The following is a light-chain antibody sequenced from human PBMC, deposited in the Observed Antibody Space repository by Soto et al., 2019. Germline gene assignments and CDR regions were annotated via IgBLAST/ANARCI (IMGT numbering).Light chain of an antibody. J-gene: IGLJ1*01. Sequence: QSVLTQPPSVSGAPGQRVTISCTGSSSNIGAGYAVHWFQQLPGIAPKLLIFGNNNRPSGVSNRFSGSKSGTAASLTISGLQTEDEADYFCFSFTTDWTHVFGTGTKVTVL. V-gene: IGLV1-40*01. CDR2: GNN. CDR1: SSNIGAGYA. CDR3: FSFTTDWTHV.